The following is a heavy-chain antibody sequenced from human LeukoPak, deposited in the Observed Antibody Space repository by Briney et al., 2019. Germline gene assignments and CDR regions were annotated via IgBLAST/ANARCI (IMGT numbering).Heavy chain of an antibody. V-gene: IGHV5-51*01. CDR2: IYPGDSDT. J-gene: IGHJ6*02. D-gene: IGHD4-17*01. CDR1: GYRFTSYW. Sequence: GESLKISFKGSGYRFTSYWIGWVRPMPGKGLEWMGIIYPGDSDTRYSPSFQGQVTISADKSISTAYLQWSSLKASDTAMYYCARRSTVTYYGMDVWGQGTTVTVSS. CDR3: ARRSTVTYYGMDV.